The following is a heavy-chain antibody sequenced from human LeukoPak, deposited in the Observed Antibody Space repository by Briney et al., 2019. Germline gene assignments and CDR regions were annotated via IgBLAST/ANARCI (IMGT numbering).Heavy chain of an antibody. CDR1: GFSVGGYW. CDR2: INSDGSSI. V-gene: IGHV3-74*01. CDR3: TRGASGYGNFDY. Sequence: GGSLRLSCAASGFSVGGYWMHWVRQGPGMGLVWVSRINSDGSSISYADSVKGRFSVSRDNAKNTLYLQMNSLRAEDTAVYYCTRGASGYGNFDYWGQGTLVTVSS. D-gene: IGHD5-12*01. J-gene: IGHJ4*02.